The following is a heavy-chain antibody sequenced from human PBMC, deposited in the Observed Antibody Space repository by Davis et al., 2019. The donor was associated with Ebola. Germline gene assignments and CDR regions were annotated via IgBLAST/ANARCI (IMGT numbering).Heavy chain of an antibody. CDR2: IWYDGSNK. CDR1: GFTFSNAW. CDR3: AKEEL. D-gene: IGHD1-7*01. Sequence: GESLKISCAASGFTFSNAWMSWVRQAPGKGLEWVAVIWYDGSNKYYADSVKGRFTISRDNSKNTLYLQMNSLRAEDTAVYYCAKEELWGQGTLVTVSS. V-gene: IGHV3-30*02. J-gene: IGHJ4*02.